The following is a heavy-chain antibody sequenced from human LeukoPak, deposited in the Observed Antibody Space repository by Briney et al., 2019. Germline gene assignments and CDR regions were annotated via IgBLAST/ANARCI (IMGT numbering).Heavy chain of an antibody. CDR2: IIPIFGTA. Sequence: VASVKVSCKASGYTFTGYYMHWVRQAPGQGLEWMGGIIPIFGTANYAQKFQGRVTITADESTSTAYMELSSLRSEDTAVYYCARDTRSSSWYPGWFDPWGQGTLVTVSS. CDR3: ARDTRSSSWYPGWFDP. V-gene: IGHV1-69*13. D-gene: IGHD6-13*01. CDR1: GYTFTGYY. J-gene: IGHJ5*02.